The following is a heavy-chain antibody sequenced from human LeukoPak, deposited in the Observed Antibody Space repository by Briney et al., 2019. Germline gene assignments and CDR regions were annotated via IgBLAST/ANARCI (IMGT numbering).Heavy chain of an antibody. CDR2: MSGSGANI. CDR1: GFTFSNQG. CDR3: ATHLTGYRLDV. J-gene: IGHJ6*04. Sequence: GSLRLSCAASGFTFSNQGMSWVRQAPGKGLEWVSAMSGSGANIYYADSVKGRFTISRDNSKNTLYLQMNSLRAEDTAVYYCATHLTGYRLDVGGKGTTVTISS. V-gene: IGHV3-23*01. D-gene: IGHD3-9*01.